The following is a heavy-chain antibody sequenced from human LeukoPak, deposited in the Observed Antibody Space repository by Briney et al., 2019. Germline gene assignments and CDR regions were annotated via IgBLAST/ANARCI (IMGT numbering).Heavy chain of an antibody. CDR2: SVPIFGTA. V-gene: IGHV1-69*01. CDR1: GGTFSSDA. J-gene: IGHJ4*02. CDR3: ARTTYYYDNSGYYRFVNFDY. Sequence: GSSVKVSCKASGGTFSSDAISWVRQAPGQGLEWMGGSVPIFGTANYAQKLQGRFTITADESTSTAYMELSSLRSEDTAMYYCARTTYYYDNSGYYRFVNFDYWGQGTLVTVSS. D-gene: IGHD3-22*01.